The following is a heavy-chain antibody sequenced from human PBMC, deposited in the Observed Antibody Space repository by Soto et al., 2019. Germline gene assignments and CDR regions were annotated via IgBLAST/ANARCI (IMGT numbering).Heavy chain of an antibody. CDR1: GGTFSSYA. V-gene: IGHV1-69*01. CDR2: LIPIFGTA. CDR3: ARERALGSNHDAFDI. J-gene: IGHJ3*02. D-gene: IGHD7-27*01. Sequence: QVQLVQSGAEVKKPGSSVKVAGTASGGTFSSYAISWVRQAPGQGLEWRGGLIPIFGTANYAQKFQGRVTIPADESTSPDYMELSSMRSEYTVVYYCARERALGSNHDAFDIWCQGTMVGVSS.